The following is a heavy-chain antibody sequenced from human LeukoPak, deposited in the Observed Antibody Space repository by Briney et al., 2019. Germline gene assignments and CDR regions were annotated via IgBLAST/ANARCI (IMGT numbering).Heavy chain of an antibody. CDR1: GFTFSSYW. V-gene: IGHV3-74*01. D-gene: IGHD3-3*01. CDR3: ARLAWGFWSGYSTSIFDY. CDR2: INSDGSST. Sequence: GGSLRLSCAASGFTFSSYWMHWVRQAPGKGLVWVSRINSDGSSTSYADSVKGRFTISRDNAKNTLYLQMNSLRAEDTAVYYCARLAWGFWSGYSTSIFDYWGQGTLVTVSS. J-gene: IGHJ4*02.